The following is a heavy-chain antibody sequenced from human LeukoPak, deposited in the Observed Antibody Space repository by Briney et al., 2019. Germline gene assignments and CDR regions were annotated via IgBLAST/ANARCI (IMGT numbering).Heavy chain of an antibody. V-gene: IGHV4-61*10. CDR3: ARADNWNYVNWFDP. CDR1: GGSISSGSYY. CDR2: IYHSGST. D-gene: IGHD1-7*01. J-gene: IGHJ5*02. Sequence: PSETLSLTCSVSGGSISSGSYYWSWIRQPAGKGLEWIGEIYHSGSTNYNPSLKSRVTISVDKSKNQFSLKLSSVTAADTAVYYCARADNWNYVNWFDPWGQGTLVTVSS.